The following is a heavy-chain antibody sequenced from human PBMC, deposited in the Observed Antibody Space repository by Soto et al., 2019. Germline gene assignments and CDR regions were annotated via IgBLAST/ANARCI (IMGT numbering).Heavy chain of an antibody. V-gene: IGHV3-23*01. J-gene: IGHJ4*02. CDR3: AKSPPSFFWSGHHSGY. CDR2: ISGSGGST. Sequence: AGGSLRLSCAASGFTFSSYAMSWVRQAPGKGLEWVSAISGSGGSTYYADSVKGRFTISRDNSKNTLYLQMNSLRAEDTAVYYCAKSPPSFFWSGHHSGYWGQGTLVTVSS. D-gene: IGHD3-3*01. CDR1: GFTFSSYA.